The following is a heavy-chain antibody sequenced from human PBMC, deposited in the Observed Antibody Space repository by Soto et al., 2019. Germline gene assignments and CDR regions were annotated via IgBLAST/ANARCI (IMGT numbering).Heavy chain of an antibody. J-gene: IGHJ4*02. CDR2: IYYTGTT. CDR3: ARGIRLAYGYHYDFDY. D-gene: IGHD3-22*01. Sequence: PSETLSLTCTVSGISISGSNYYWSWIRQNPGKGLEWIGNIYYTGTTSYNASLKSRLTISVDTSKNQFSLNVASVTAADTAVYYCARGIRLAYGYHYDFDYWGQGTLVTVSS. CDR1: GISISGSNYY. V-gene: IGHV4-31*03.